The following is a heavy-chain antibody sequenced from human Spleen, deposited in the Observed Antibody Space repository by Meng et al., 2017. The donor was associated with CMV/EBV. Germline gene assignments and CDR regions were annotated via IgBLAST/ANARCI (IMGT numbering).Heavy chain of an antibody. Sequence: GGSLRLSCAASGFTFSTYAMSWVRQAPGKGLEWLSVIYSGGYNTYYADSVKGRFTISRDDSKNTLYLQMNSLRAEDTAVYYCAKGYNYGYSHDYFDYWGQGALVTVSS. J-gene: IGHJ4*02. CDR3: AKGYNYGYSHDYFDY. V-gene: IGHV3-23*03. D-gene: IGHD5-18*01. CDR2: IYSGGYNT. CDR1: GFTFSTYA.